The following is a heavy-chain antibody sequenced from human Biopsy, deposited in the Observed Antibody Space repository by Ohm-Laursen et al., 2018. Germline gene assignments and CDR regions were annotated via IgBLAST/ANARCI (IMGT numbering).Heavy chain of an antibody. CDR1: GGTFTNYA. Sequence: SVKVSCKASGGTFTNYAISWVRQAPGQGLEWMGGIIPIFGTANYAQKFQGRVTITADESTSTTYMELSSLRSDDTAVYYCARDALGGGSYRFFYWGQGSLVTVSS. CDR3: ARDALGGGSYRFFY. D-gene: IGHD1-26*01. CDR2: IIPIFGTA. V-gene: IGHV1-69*13. J-gene: IGHJ4*02.